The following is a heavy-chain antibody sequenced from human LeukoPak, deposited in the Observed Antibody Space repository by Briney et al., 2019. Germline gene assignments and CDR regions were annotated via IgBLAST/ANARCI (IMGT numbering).Heavy chain of an antibody. CDR1: GGSFSGYY. Sequence: SETLSLTCAVYGGSFSGYYWSWIRQPPGKGLEWNGEIYHSGSTNYNPSLKSRVTISVDTSKNQFSLKLSSVTAADTAVYYCARSGDDSSGWYRHWFDPWGQGTLVTVSS. J-gene: IGHJ5*02. CDR3: ARSGDDSSGWYRHWFDP. CDR2: IYHSGST. V-gene: IGHV4-34*01. D-gene: IGHD6-19*01.